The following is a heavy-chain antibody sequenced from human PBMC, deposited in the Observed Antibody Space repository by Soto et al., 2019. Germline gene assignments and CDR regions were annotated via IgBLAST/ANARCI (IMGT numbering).Heavy chain of an antibody. CDR3: AKEGGYSFGPGNSYGMDV. D-gene: IGHD5-18*01. Sequence: EVQLLESGGGLVQPGGSLRLSCAASGFTFSNFAMSWVRQAPGKGLEWVSGITGSGASTYYADSVKGRFTISRDKPKTTLYLQMNSLSAEDTAMYYCAKEGGYSFGPGNSYGMDVWGQGTTVTVSS. CDR2: ITGSGAST. V-gene: IGHV3-23*01. J-gene: IGHJ6*02. CDR1: GFTFSNFA.